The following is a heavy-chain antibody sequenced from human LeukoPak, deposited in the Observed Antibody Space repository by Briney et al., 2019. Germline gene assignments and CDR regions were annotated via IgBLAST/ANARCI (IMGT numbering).Heavy chain of an antibody. CDR3: ARESLSAFDI. V-gene: IGHV1-46*01. Sequence: ASVRVSCKASGYTFTGYYMHWVRQAPGQGLEWMGIINPSGGSPTYAQKFQGRVTMTTDTSTSTVYMELSSLRSEDTAVYYCARESLSAFDIWGQGTMVTVSS. CDR1: GYTFTGYY. J-gene: IGHJ3*02. CDR2: INPSGGSP. D-gene: IGHD2-8*01.